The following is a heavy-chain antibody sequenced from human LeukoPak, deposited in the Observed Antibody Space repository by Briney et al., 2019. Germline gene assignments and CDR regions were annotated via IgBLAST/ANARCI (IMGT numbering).Heavy chain of an antibody. CDR3: ARQSTGSYYSPIDY. Sequence: ASLNVSCKASGYTVTSYGSRWVRQGPGQGLEWMGWVSTYNGNTKYAQNLQGRVTTTTDTSTSTAYMELRSLRSDDTAMYYCARQSTGSYYSPIDYWGQGTLVTVSS. CDR1: GYTVTSYG. CDR2: VSTYNGNT. V-gene: IGHV1-18*01. J-gene: IGHJ4*02. D-gene: IGHD1-26*01.